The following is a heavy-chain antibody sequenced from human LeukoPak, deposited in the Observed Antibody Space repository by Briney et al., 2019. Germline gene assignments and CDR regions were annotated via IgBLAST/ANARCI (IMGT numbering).Heavy chain of an antibody. Sequence: GRSLRLSCAASGFIFNIYGMHWVRQAPGKGLEWVAVISYDGSNKYYADSVKGRFTISRDNSKNTLYLQMNSLRAEDTAVYYCAKDRFNSSGINWYFDLWGRGTLVTVSS. V-gene: IGHV3-30*18. CDR1: GFIFNIYG. CDR2: ISYDGSNK. CDR3: AKDRFNSSGINWYFDL. D-gene: IGHD6-25*01. J-gene: IGHJ2*01.